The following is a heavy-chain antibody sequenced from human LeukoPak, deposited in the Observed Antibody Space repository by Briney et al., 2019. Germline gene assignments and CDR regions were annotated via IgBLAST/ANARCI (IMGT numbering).Heavy chain of an antibody. CDR1: GFTFDDYA. CDR3: AKAREDYYGMDV. D-gene: IGHD1-26*01. J-gene: IGHJ6*02. Sequence: PGGSLILSCAASGFTFDDYAMHWVRQAPGKGLEWVSGISWNSGSTGYADSVKGRFTISRDNAKNSLYLQMNSLRGEDTALYYCAKAREDYYGMDVWGQGTTVTVSS. V-gene: IGHV3-9*01. CDR2: ISWNSGST.